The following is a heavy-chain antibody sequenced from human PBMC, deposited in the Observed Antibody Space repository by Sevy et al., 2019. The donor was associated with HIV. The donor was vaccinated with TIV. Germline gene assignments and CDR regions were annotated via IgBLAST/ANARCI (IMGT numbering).Heavy chain of an antibody. CDR3: ARDQTAARKGLDY. CDR2: INVGNGNT. J-gene: IGHJ4*02. Sequence: ASVKVSCKASGYTFTNYALHWVRQAPGQSLEWMGWINVGNGNTRYSQKFKDRFTITRGTSASTAYMELNSLTSEDTAVYYCARDQTAARKGLDYWGQGPLVNVSS. V-gene: IGHV1-3*01. CDR1: GYTFTNYA. D-gene: IGHD2-15*01.